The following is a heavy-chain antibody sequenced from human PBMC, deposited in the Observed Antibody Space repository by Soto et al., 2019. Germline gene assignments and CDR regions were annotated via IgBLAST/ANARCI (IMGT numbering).Heavy chain of an antibody. CDR1: GGSFSGYY. CDR3: ARRERVVVVAAPLDY. Sequence: SETLSLTCAVYGGSFSGYYWSWIRQPPGKGLEWIGEINHSGSTNYNPSLKSRVTISVDTSKNQFSLKLSSVTAADTAVYYCARRERVVVVAAPLDYWGQGTLVTVSS. V-gene: IGHV4-34*01. J-gene: IGHJ4*02. D-gene: IGHD2-15*01. CDR2: INHSGST.